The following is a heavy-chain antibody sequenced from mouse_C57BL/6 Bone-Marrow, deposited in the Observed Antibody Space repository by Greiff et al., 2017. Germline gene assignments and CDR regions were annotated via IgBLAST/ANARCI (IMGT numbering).Heavy chain of an antibody. V-gene: IGHV1-63*01. Sequence: QVQLQQSGAELVRPGTSVKMSCKASGYTFTNYWIGWAKQRPGHGLEWIGDIYPGGGYTNYNEKFKGKATLTADTSSSTAYMQFSSLTSEDSAIYDCARSLSHWYFDVWGTGTTVTVSS. CDR3: ARSLSHWYFDV. CDR2: IYPGGGYT. J-gene: IGHJ1*03. CDR1: GYTFTNYW.